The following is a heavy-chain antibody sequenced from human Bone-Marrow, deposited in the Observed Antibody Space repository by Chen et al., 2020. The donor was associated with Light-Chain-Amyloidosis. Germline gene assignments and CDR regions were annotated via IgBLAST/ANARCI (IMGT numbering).Heavy chain of an antibody. CDR3: ARDGIEGQWLPPDI. D-gene: IGHD6-19*01. V-gene: IGHV4-39*07. J-gene: IGHJ3*02. CDR1: GGSISSSSYY. CDR2: IYYSGRT. Sequence: QLQLQESGPGLVKPSETLSLTCTVSGGSISSSSYYWGWLRQPPGKGLEWIGSIYYSGRTYYNPSLKSRVTISVDTSKNQFSLKLSSVTAADTAVYYCARDGIEGQWLPPDIWGQGTMVTVSS.